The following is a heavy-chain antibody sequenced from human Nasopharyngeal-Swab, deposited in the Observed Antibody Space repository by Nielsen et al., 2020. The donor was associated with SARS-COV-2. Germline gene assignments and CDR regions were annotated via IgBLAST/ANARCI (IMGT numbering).Heavy chain of an antibody. D-gene: IGHD6-13*01. CDR2: ISGSGGST. J-gene: IGHJ4*02. CDR3: AKEEYSSSCYIGDY. Sequence: GGSLRLSCAASGFTFSIYAMSWVRQAPGKGLEWVSAISGSGGSTYYADSVKGRFTISRDNSRNTLYLQMNSLRAEDTAVYYCAKEEYSSSCYIGDYWGQGTLVTVSS. V-gene: IGHV3-23*01. CDR1: GFTFSIYA.